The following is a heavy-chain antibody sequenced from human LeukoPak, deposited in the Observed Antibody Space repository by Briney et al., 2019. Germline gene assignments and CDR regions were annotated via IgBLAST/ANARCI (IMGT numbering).Heavy chain of an antibody. CDR2: ISSSGSTI. CDR3: ARVGRHCSGGSCFHWFDP. V-gene: IGHV3-48*04. J-gene: IGHJ5*02. CDR1: GFTFSSYG. D-gene: IGHD2-15*01. Sequence: GGSLRLSCAASGFTFSSYGMSWVRQAPGKGLEWVSYISSSGSTIYYADSVKGRFTISRDNAKNSLYLQMNSLRAEDTAVYYCARVGRHCSGGSCFHWFDPWGQGTLVTVSS.